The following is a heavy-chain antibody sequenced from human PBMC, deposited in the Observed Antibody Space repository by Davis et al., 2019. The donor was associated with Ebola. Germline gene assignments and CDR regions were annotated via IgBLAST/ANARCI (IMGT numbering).Heavy chain of an antibody. Sequence: GESLKISCAASGFTFSSYSMNWVRQAPGKGLEWVSYISSSSSTIYYADSVKGRFTISRDNAKNSLYLQMNSLRAEDTAVYYCARDPVVVVPAAPHYYYYGMDVWGQGTTVTVSS. J-gene: IGHJ6*02. CDR2: ISSSSSTI. V-gene: IGHV3-48*01. D-gene: IGHD2-2*01. CDR3: ARDPVVVVPAAPHYYYYGMDV. CDR1: GFTFSSYS.